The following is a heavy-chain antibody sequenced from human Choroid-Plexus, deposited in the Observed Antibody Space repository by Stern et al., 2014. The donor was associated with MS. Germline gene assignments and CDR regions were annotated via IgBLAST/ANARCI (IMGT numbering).Heavy chain of an antibody. Sequence: VQLVESGGGVVQPGRPLRLSCAAPGFSFSSFGMHWVRQAPGKGLEWVALISYDGSKDYADSVKCRFAISRDNSKNTLYLQMNSLRAEDTAVYYCAKDRQYLTFFFDFWGQGSLVTVSS. D-gene: IGHD2/OR15-2a*01. CDR2: ISYDGSK. J-gene: IGHJ4*02. V-gene: IGHV3-30*18. CDR1: GFSFSSFG. CDR3: AKDRQYLTFFFDF.